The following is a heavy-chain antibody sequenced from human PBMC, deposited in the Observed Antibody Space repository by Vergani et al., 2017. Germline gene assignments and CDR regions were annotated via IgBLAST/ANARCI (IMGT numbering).Heavy chain of an antibody. D-gene: IGHD3-3*01. Sequence: QVHLVESGGGVVQPGRSLRLSCAASGFTFSSYAMHWVRQAPGKGLEWVAVISYDGSNKYYADSVKGRFTISRDNSKNTLYLQMNSLRAEDTAVYYCASTGITIFGVANGAFDIWGQGTMVTVSS. J-gene: IGHJ3*02. CDR1: GFTFSSYA. CDR2: ISYDGSNK. CDR3: ASTGITIFGVANGAFDI. V-gene: IGHV3-30-3*01.